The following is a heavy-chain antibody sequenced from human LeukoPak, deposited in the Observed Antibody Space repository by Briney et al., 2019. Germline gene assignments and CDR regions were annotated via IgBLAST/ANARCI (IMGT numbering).Heavy chain of an antibody. J-gene: IGHJ6*02. V-gene: IGHV3-30*03. Sequence: PGGSLRLSCAASGFTFSRHWMSWVRQAPGKGLEWVAVISYDGSNKYYADSVKGRFTISRDNSKNTLYLQMNSLRAEDTAVYYCAIVGTYDSSGGTPDGMDVWGQGTTITVSS. CDR1: GFTFSRHW. D-gene: IGHD3-22*01. CDR2: ISYDGSNK. CDR3: AIVGTYDSSGGTPDGMDV.